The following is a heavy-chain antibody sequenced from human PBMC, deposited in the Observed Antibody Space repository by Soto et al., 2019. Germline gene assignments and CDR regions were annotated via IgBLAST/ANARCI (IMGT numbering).Heavy chain of an antibody. CDR1: GFIFSNAW. CDR3: AIDSHCGIISPTHDH. Sequence: GGSLRLSCAASGFIFSNAWINWVRQAPGKGLEWVGRVKSKTDGGTTDFAESVRGRFTITRDNSKNTLLLQMNSLRVEDTAIYYCAIDSHCGIISPTHDHRGQRTPVTVSS. CDR2: VKSKTDGGTT. V-gene: IGHV3-15*07. D-gene: IGHD2-21*01. J-gene: IGHJ4*02.